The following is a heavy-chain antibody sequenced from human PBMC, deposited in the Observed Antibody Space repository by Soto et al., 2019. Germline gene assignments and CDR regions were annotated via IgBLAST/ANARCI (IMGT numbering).Heavy chain of an antibody. CDR2: ISYSGST. D-gene: IGHD3-22*01. J-gene: IGHJ4*02. CDR1: GGSISSGGYY. Sequence: QVQLQESGPGLVKPSQTLSLTCTVSGGSISSGGYYWSWIRQHPGEGLEWIGYISYSGSTYYNPSLKTRGTISVDTSKNHFSLKLSSGTAADTAVYECAGDALSRDSIWGQGTLVSVST. V-gene: IGHV4-31*03. CDR3: AGDALSRDSI.